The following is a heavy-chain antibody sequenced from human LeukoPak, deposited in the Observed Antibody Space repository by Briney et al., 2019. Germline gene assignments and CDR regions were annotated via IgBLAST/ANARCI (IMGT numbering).Heavy chain of an antibody. J-gene: IGHJ4*02. V-gene: IGHV3-23*01. CDR1: GFTFSSYA. CDR3: ARGRYSGSYLSEF. D-gene: IGHD1-26*01. CDR2: ISGSGGNT. Sequence: GGSLRLSCAASGFTFSSYAMNWVRQVPGKGLEWVSSISGSGGNTYYADSVKGWFTVSRDNSNDILYLQMNSLRAEDTAVYYCARGRYSGSYLSEFWGQGTLVTVSS.